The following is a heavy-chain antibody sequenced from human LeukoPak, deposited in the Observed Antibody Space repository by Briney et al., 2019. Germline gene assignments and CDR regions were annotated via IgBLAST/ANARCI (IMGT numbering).Heavy chain of an antibody. D-gene: IGHD4-11*01. J-gene: IGHJ6*03. CDR2: ISAYSGNT. V-gene: IGHV1-18*01. CDR1: GYTFTIYG. Sequence: ASVKVSFKASGYTFTIYGISWVRQAPGQGLEWMGWISAYSGNTNYAQKLQGRVTMTTDTSTSTAYMELRSLRSDDTAVYYCATGRTTVTTYYYSYYSMDAWGKGTTVTVSS. CDR3: ATGRTTVTTYYYSYYSMDA.